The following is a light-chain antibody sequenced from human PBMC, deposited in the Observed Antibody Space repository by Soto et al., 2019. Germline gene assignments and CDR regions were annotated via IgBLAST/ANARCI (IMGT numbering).Light chain of an antibody. Sequence: EIVLTQSPGTLSLSPGERATLSCRASQSVSSYLAWYQENPGQAPRLLIYGASSRATRIPDRFSGSGSGTDFTLTISRLEPEDFALYYCQQYNTSPFTFGQGTKLEIK. CDR2: GAS. V-gene: IGKV3-20*01. CDR3: QQYNTSPFT. CDR1: QSVSSY. J-gene: IGKJ2*01.